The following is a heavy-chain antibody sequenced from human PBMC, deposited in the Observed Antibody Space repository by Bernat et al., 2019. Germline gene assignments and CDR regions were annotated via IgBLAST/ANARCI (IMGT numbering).Heavy chain of an antibody. CDR1: RFTFSIYE. Sequence: VQLVESGGGLVQPGGSLRLSCAASRFTFSIYEMNWVRQAPGKGLEGVSYISGSGSTIYYADSVKGRFTISRDNAENSLYLQMNSLRAEDTAIYYCARHQYTGYDHPIDYWGQGTLVTVSS. CDR2: ISGSGSTI. J-gene: IGHJ4*02. CDR3: ARHQYTGYDHPIDY. D-gene: IGHD5-12*01. V-gene: IGHV3-48*03.